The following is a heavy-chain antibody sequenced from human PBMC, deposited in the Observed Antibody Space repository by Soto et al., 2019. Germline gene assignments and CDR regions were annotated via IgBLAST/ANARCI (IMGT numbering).Heavy chain of an antibody. V-gene: IGHV3-30*18. CDR1: GFTFSSYA. CDR2: ISFDGTNK. Sequence: PGGSLRLSCAASGFTFSSYAMHWVRQAPGKGLEWVAIISFDGTNKYYADSVKGRFTFSRDNSKNTLYLQMNSLRAEDTAVYYCAKDEADVVVTAIRYYYYGMDVWGQGTTVTVSS. CDR3: AKDEADVVVTAIRYYYYGMDV. J-gene: IGHJ6*02. D-gene: IGHD2-21*02.